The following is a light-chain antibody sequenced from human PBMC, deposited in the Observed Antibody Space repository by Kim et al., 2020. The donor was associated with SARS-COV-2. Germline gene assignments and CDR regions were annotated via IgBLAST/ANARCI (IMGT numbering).Light chain of an antibody. Sequence: GQRDTISCSGSSANVGSNYVYWNQQLPGTAPKLLIYKNNQRPSGAPDRFSGSKSGTSAYLAISGLRSEDEADYYCAAWDDSLSGRVFGGGTQLTVL. J-gene: IGLJ3*02. CDR3: AAWDDSLSGRV. CDR1: SANVGSNY. CDR2: KNN. V-gene: IGLV1-47*01.